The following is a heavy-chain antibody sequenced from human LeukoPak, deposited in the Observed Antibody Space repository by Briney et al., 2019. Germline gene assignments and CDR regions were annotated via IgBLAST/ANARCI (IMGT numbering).Heavy chain of an antibody. D-gene: IGHD6-19*01. J-gene: IGHJ4*02. CDR3: ARFRARDSSGWAAIDY. CDR2: ITSSGSTI. CDR1: GFTFSDYY. V-gene: IGHV3-11*04. Sequence: PGGSLRLSCAASGFTFSDYYMSWIRQAPGKGLAWVSYITSSGSTIYYADSVKGRFTISRDNAKNSLYLQMNSLRAEDTAVYYCARFRARDSSGWAAIDYWGQGTLVTVSS.